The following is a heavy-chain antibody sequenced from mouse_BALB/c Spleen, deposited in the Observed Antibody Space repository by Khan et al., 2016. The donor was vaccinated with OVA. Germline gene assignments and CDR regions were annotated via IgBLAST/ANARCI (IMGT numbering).Heavy chain of an antibody. CDR1: GFSLSRYN. V-gene: IGHV2-6-4*01. D-gene: IGHD2-14*01. CDR3: ARAYYRYDGYYAMDY. Sequence: QVQLKQSGPGLVAPSQSLSITCTVSGFSLSRYNIHWVRQPPGKGLEWLGMIWGGGGTDYNSTLKIRLSISKDNSKSPAFLKMNSLQTDDTAMYYCARAYYRYDGYYAMDYWGQGTSGTVAS. CDR2: IWGGGGT. J-gene: IGHJ4*01.